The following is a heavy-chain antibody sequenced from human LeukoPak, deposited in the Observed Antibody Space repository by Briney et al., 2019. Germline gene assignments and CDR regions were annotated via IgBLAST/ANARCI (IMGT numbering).Heavy chain of an antibody. J-gene: IGHJ6*02. CDR2: ISWNSGSI. V-gene: IGHV3-9*01. CDR1: GFTFDDYA. Sequence: GGSLRLSCAASGFTFDDYAMHWVRQAPGKGLEWVSGISWNSGSIGYADSVKGRFTISRDNAKNSLYLQMNSLRAEDTALYYCAREFSTLYYYGMDVWGQGTTVTVSS. D-gene: IGHD2-2*01. CDR3: AREFSTLYYYGMDV.